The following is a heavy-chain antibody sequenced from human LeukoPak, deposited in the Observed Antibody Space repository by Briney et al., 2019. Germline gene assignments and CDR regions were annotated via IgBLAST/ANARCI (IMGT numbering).Heavy chain of an antibody. J-gene: IGHJ3*02. CDR2: IFHNGNA. CDR3: ARESSLVRWDLRYWAFDI. Sequence: SETLSLTCAVYGGSFSGYYWSWIRQPPGKGREGIGSIFHNGNAFYSPSLQSRVTRSVDTSKNQFSLKLPSVTAADTAVYYCARESSLVRWDLRYWAFDIWGEGTMVTVSS. D-gene: IGHD1-26*01. V-gene: IGHV4-34*12. CDR1: GGSFSGYY.